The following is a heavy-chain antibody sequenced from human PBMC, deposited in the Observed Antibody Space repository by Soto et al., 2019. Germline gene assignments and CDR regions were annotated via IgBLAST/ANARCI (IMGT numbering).Heavy chain of an antibody. D-gene: IGHD3-3*01. Sequence: PGGSLRLSCAVSGFTVSTYGMHWVRQAPGKGLEWVANIKQDGSEKYYVDSVKGRFTISRDNTKNSVYMQMNNLRAEDTAVYYCASRPPAPRYFGDPDSWGQGTLVTVS. CDR2: IKQDGSEK. V-gene: IGHV3-7*02. CDR3: ASRPPAPRYFGDPDS. CDR1: GFTVSTYG. J-gene: IGHJ4*02.